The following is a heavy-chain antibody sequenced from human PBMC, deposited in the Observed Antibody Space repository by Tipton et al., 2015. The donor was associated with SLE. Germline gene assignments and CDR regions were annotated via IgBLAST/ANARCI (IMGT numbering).Heavy chain of an antibody. CDR1: GGSIGSGSSY. Sequence: LRLSCTVSGGSIGSGSSYWDWIRQPPGKELEWIGSIYYSGDYYYNPSLKTRVTVSIDTSKNQFSLKLSSMTAADTAVYYCARHERWPHFDYWGQGTLVTVSS. CDR2: IYYSGDY. V-gene: IGHV4-39*07. CDR3: ARHERWPHFDY. D-gene: IGHD6-19*01. J-gene: IGHJ4*02.